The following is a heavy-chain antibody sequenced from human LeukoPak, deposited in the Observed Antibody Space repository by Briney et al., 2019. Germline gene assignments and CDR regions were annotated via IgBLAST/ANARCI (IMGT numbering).Heavy chain of an antibody. CDR2: ISGSGGST. CDR1: GFTFSSYA. Sequence: GGSLRLSCAASGFTFSSYAMRWVRQAPGKGLEWVSAISGSGGSTYYADSVKGGFTIYRDNSEKTVDVQVKSLRAEDTAVYYCAKRANWDPGVDYWGQGTLVTVSS. V-gene: IGHV3-23*01. D-gene: IGHD7-27*01. J-gene: IGHJ4*02. CDR3: AKRANWDPGVDY.